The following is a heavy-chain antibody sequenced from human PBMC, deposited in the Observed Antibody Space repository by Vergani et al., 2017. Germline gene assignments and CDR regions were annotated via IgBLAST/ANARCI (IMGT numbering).Heavy chain of an antibody. J-gene: IGHJ5*02. V-gene: IGHV3-23*01. D-gene: IGHD6-13*01. CDR1: GFTFSSYA. Sequence: EVQLLESGGGLVQPGGSLRLSCAASGFTFSSYAMSWVRQAPGKGLEWVSAISGSGGSTYYADSVKGRFTISRDNAKNSLYLQMNSLRAEDTAVYYCARARIAAAGRNWFDPWGQGTLVTVSS. CDR3: ARARIAAAGRNWFDP. CDR2: ISGSGGST.